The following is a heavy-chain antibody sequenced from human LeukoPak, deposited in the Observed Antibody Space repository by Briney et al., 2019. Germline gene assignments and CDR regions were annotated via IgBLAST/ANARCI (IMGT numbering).Heavy chain of an antibody. CDR1: GYTFTSYG. V-gene: IGHV1-18*01. J-gene: IGHJ3*02. CDR2: ISAYNGNT. Sequence: ASVKVSCKASGYTFTSYGISWVRQAPGQGLEWMGWISAYNGNTNYAQKLQGRVTMTTDTSTSTAYMELRSLRSDDTAVYYCARGTAPDVSHDDFWSGYYSGDAFDIWGQGTMVTVSS. CDR3: ARGTAPDVSHDDFWSGYYSGDAFDI. D-gene: IGHD3-3*01.